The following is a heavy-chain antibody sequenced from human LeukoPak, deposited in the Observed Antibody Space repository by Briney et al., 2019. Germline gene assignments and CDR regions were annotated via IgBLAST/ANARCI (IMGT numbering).Heavy chain of an antibody. CDR2: ISDSGDST. CDR3: AKSHSVGYRGYFDY. J-gene: IGHJ4*02. CDR1: GFTFTTYA. V-gene: IGHV3-23*01. Sequence: GGSLRLSCAASGFTFTTYAMTWVRQAPGQGLEWISTISDSGDSTYYADSVKGRFTISRDNSKNTLYVQMNSLRAEDTAVYYCAKSHSVGYRGYFDYWGQGTLVTVSS. D-gene: IGHD5-12*01.